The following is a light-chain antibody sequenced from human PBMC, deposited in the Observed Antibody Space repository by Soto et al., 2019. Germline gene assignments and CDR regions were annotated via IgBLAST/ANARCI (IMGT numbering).Light chain of an antibody. CDR1: QSMSNW. J-gene: IGKJ1*01. V-gene: IGKV1-5*01. CDR2: HAS. Sequence: IQMTQYPSTLPASVGARVTITCRASQSMSNWLAWYQQKPGTAPKVLIYHASNLQSGVPSRFSGSGSGPEFTLTTSSLQPDDFATYYCQQYNSYSFGQGTKVDIK. CDR3: QQYNSYS.